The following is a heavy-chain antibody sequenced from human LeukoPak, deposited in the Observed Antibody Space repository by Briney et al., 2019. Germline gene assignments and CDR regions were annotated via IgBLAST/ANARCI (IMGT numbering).Heavy chain of an antibody. V-gene: IGHV4-39*01. D-gene: IGHD3-16*01. CDR2: IYYSGST. CDR3: ARLGVYDYVPPIDY. Sequence: SETLSLTCTVSGGSISSSSYYWGWIRQPPGKGLEWIGSIYYSGSTYYNPSLKSRVTISVDTSKNQFSLKLSSVTAADTAVYYCARLGVYDYVPPIDYWGQGTLITVSS. J-gene: IGHJ4*02. CDR1: GGSISSSSYY.